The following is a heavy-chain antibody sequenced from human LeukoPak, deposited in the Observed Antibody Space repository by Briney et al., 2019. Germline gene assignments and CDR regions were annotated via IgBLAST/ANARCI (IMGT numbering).Heavy chain of an antibody. CDR1: GFMFSSNW. J-gene: IGHJ4*02. CDR3: TRVGYIDEGIDY. CDR2: IKQDGSKK. Sequence: GGSLRLSCAASGFMFSSNWMTWVRQAPGKGLEWVANIKQDGSKKSYVDSVKGRFTISRDNAKNSLYLQMNSLRAEDTAIYYCTRVGYIDEGIDYWGQGTLVTVSS. V-gene: IGHV3-7*04. D-gene: IGHD5-24*01.